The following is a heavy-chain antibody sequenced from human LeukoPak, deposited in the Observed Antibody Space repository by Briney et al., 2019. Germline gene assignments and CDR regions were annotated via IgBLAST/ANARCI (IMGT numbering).Heavy chain of an antibody. D-gene: IGHD3-10*01. CDR2: IIPIFGTA. Sequence: APVKVSCKASGGTFSSYAISWVRQAPGQGLEWMGGIIPIFGTANYAQKLQGRVTMTTDTSTSTAYMELRSLRSDDTAVYYCARAEYGSGSPFSPWGQGTLVTVSS. J-gene: IGHJ5*02. V-gene: IGHV1-69*05. CDR3: ARAEYGSGSPFSP. CDR1: GGTFSSYA.